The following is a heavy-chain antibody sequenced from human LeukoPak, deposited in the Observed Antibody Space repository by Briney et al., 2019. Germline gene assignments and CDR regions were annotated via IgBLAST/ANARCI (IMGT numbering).Heavy chain of an antibody. V-gene: IGHV1-2*02. CDR1: GYTFTGYY. J-gene: IGHJ4*02. D-gene: IGHD3-22*01. Sequence: ASVKVSCKASGYTFTGYYIHWVRQAPGQSLEGMGWVTPNTGGTNYAQKFQGRVAMTRDTSISTAYMELSRLTSDDTAVYYCARDLMIVMVEDEGSADYWGQGTLVTVSS. CDR2: VTPNTGGT. CDR3: ARDLMIVMVEDEGSADY.